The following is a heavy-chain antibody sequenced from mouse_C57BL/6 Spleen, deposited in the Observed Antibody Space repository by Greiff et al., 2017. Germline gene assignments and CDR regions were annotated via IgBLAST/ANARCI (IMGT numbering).Heavy chain of an antibody. CDR2: IDPSDSYT. Sequence: QVQLQQPGAELVKPGASVKLSCKASGYTFTSYWMQWVKQRPGQGLEWIGEIDPSDSYTNYNQKFKGKATLTVDTSSSTAYMQLSSLTSEDSAVYYCARSVITTVVDDWGQGTTLTVSS. J-gene: IGHJ2*01. D-gene: IGHD1-1*01. CDR3: ARSVITTVVDD. V-gene: IGHV1-50*01. CDR1: GYTFTSYW.